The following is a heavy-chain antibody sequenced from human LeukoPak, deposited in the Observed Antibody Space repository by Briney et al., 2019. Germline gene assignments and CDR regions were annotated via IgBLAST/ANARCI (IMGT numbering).Heavy chain of an antibody. CDR2: IKQDGSEK. J-gene: IGHJ5*02. Sequence: GSLRLSCAASGIIITSYWMSWVRRPPGKGLEWVANIKQDGSEKNYLDSVKGRFTIFRDNARNSLYLQMNSLRAEDTAVYYCASHSYGYNHWGQGTLVIVSS. CDR1: GIIITSYW. CDR3: ASHSYGYNH. D-gene: IGHD3-16*01. V-gene: IGHV3-7*01.